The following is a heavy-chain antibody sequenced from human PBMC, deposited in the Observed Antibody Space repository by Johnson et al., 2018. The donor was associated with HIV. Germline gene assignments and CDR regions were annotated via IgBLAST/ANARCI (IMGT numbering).Heavy chain of an antibody. V-gene: IGHV3-30-3*01. CDR2: LSYDGSNK. J-gene: IGHJ3*02. CDR1: GFTFSSYA. Sequence: QVQLVESGGGVVQPGRSLRLSCAASGFTFSSYAMHWVRQAPGKGLELVAVLSYDGSNKYYADSVKGRFTISRDNAKNSLYLQMNSLRAEDTAVYYCAKNSAAFDIWAQGTKVTVSS. CDR3: AKNSAAFDI. D-gene: IGHD2/OR15-2a*01.